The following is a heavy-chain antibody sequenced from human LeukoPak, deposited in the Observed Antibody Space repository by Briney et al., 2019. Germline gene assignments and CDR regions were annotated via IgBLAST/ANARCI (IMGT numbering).Heavy chain of an antibody. CDR1: VYTFTGYY. V-gene: IGHV1-2*02. Sequence: ASVKVSCKASVYTFTGYYIHWVRQTPGQGRECMSWINPNNGVTNYAQKFQGRVTMTRDTSISTAYMELSRLSSNDTAVYYCALVYYDILTGNYYYYYGMDVWGQGTTVTVSS. CDR3: ALVYYDILTGNYYYYYGMDV. D-gene: IGHD3-9*01. J-gene: IGHJ6*02. CDR2: INPNNGVT.